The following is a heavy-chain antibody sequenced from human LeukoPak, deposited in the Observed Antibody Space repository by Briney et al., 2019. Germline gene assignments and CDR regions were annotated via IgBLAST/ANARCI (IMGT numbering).Heavy chain of an antibody. CDR3: AKTIFGVVITPPFDY. J-gene: IGHJ4*02. V-gene: IGHV3-30*01. D-gene: IGHD3-3*01. CDR2: ISYDGSNK. Sequence: GGSLRLSCTASGFTFSSYAMHWVRQAPGKGLEWVAVISYDGSNKYSADSVKGRFTISRDNSKNTLYLQMNSLRAEDTAVYYCAKTIFGVVITPPFDYWGQGTLVTVSS. CDR1: GFTFSSYA.